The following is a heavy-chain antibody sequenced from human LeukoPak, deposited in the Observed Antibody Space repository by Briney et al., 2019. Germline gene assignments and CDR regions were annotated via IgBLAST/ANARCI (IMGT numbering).Heavy chain of an antibody. CDR2: INPNSGGT. Sequence: ASVNVSCKASGYTFTGYYMHWVRQAPGQGLEWMGWINPNSGGTNYAQKFQGRVTMTRDTSISTAYMELSRLRSDDTAVYYCARDSYSGYEGFDYWGQGTLVTVSS. CDR3: ARDSYSGYEGFDY. D-gene: IGHD5-12*01. V-gene: IGHV1-2*02. J-gene: IGHJ4*02. CDR1: GYTFTGYY.